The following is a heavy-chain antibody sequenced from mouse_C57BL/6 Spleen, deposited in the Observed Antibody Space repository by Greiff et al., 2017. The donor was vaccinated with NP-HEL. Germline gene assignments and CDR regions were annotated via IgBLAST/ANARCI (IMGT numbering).Heavy chain of an antibody. CDR1: GFTFSDYG. D-gene: IGHD2-4*01. CDR3: ARRDYDYGMDY. V-gene: IGHV5-15*01. Sequence: EVMLVESGGGLVQPGGSLKLSCAASGFTFSDYGMAWVRQAPRKGPEWVAFISNLAYSIYYADTVTGRFTISRENAKNTLYLEMSSLRSEDTAMYYSARRDYDYGMDYWGQGTSVTVSS. CDR2: ISNLAYSI. J-gene: IGHJ4*01.